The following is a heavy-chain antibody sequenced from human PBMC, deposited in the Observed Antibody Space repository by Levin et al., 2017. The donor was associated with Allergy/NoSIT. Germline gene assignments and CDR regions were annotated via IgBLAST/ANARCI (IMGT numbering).Heavy chain of an antibody. J-gene: IGHJ6*02. Sequence: PSETLSLTCAVYGGSFSGYYWSWIRQPPGKGLEWIGEINHSGSTNYNPSLKSRVTISVDTSKNQFSLKLSSVTAADTAVYYCARALAAAGTGGMDVWGQGTTVTVSS. CDR2: INHSGST. CDR3: ARALAAAGTGGMDV. D-gene: IGHD6-13*01. CDR1: GGSFSGYY. V-gene: IGHV4-34*01.